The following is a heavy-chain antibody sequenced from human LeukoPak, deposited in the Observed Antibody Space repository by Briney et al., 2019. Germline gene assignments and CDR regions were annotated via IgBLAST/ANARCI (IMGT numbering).Heavy chain of an antibody. D-gene: IGHD2-2*01. CDR1: GFIFSDYH. Sequence: NPGGSLRLSCAASGFIFSDYHMSWIRQAPGKGLEWVSYISGSGSTIYYADSVEGRFTISRAKANTSLFLQMNSLRAEDTAVYYCATYRCTGDSCYADYDAFDFWGQGTTVIVSS. CDR2: ISGSGSTI. V-gene: IGHV3-11*04. CDR3: ATYRCTGDSCYADYDAFDF. J-gene: IGHJ3*01.